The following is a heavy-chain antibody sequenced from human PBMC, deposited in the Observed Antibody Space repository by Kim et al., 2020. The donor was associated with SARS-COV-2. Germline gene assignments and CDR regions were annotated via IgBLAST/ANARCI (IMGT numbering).Heavy chain of an antibody. CDR3: AKDSRYGSGSHFDY. J-gene: IGHJ4*02. CDR2: IWYDGSNK. V-gene: IGHV3-33*06. D-gene: IGHD3-10*01. CDR1: GFTFSSYG. Sequence: GGSLRLSCAASGFTFSSYGMHWVRQAPGKGLEWVAVIWYDGSNKYYADSVKGRFTISRDNSKNTLYLQMNSLRAEDTAVYYCAKDSRYGSGSHFDYWGQGTLVTVSS.